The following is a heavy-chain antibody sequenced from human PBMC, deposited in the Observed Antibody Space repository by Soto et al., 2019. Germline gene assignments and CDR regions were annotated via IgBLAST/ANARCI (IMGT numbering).Heavy chain of an antibody. CDR2: ILHDGSAE. CDR3: ARSRDGYSFYFYYGMDG. CDR1: GFIFTSYG. J-gene: IGHJ6*02. D-gene: IGHD4-4*01. Sequence: PGGSLRLSCAASGFIFTSYGMHCVRQAPGRGLEWMALILHDGSAEYYADSVKGRFTISRDNSKNTLYLQMNSLTAEDTAVYYCARSRDGYSFYFYYGMDGWGQGTTVTVSS. V-gene: IGHV3-30*03.